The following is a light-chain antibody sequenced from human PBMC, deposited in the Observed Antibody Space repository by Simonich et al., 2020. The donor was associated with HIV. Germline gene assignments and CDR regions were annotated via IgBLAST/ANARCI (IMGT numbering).Light chain of an antibody. CDR1: QSVLYSSNNKNY. V-gene: IGKV4-1*01. CDR3: QQYYSTPLT. Sequence: DIVMTQSPDYLVVSLGERATINCKSSQSVLYSSNNKNYLAWYQQKPGQPPNLLIYWASTRESGFPDRFSGSGSGTDFTLTISSLQAEDVAVYYCQQYYSTPLTFGPGTKVEIK. J-gene: IGKJ3*01. CDR2: WAS.